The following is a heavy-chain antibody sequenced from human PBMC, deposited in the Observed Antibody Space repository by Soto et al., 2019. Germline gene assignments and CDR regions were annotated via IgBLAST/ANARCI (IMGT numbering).Heavy chain of an antibody. D-gene: IGHD6-19*01. CDR3: TRGRLGSSRSSDY. Sequence: EVQLVESGGGLVQPEGSLRLSCAASGFTFSDQYMDWVRQAPGKGLEWVGRIQNKANSYTTEYAAPVNGRFIISRDDSKNSVFRQMNRLKTDDTAVYYCTRGRLGSSRSSDYWGKGILVTVSS. J-gene: IGHJ4*02. CDR1: GFTFSDQY. CDR2: IQNKANSYTT. V-gene: IGHV3-72*01.